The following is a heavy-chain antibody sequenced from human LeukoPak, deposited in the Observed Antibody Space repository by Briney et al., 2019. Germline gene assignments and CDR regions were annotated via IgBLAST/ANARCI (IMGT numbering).Heavy chain of an antibody. CDR3: ARVVVRDANNYKDY. V-gene: IGHV1-2*02. Sequence: ASVKVSCKASGYTFTGHYMHWVRQAPGQGLEWMGWINPNSGGTNYAQKFQGRVTMTRDTSISTVYMEVNRLRSDDTAVYYCARVVVRDANNYKDYWGQGTLVTVSS. D-gene: IGHD5-24*01. J-gene: IGHJ4*02. CDR1: GYTFTGHY. CDR2: INPNSGGT.